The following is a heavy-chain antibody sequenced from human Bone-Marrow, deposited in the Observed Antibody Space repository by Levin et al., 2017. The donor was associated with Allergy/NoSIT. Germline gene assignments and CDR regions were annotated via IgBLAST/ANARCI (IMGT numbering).Heavy chain of an antibody. CDR1: GFSISSYG. J-gene: IGHJ6*02. V-gene: IGHV3-33*01. D-gene: IGHD2-15*01. Sequence: GGSLRLSCVASGFSISSYGMHWVRQAPGRGLEGVAVIWYGGSNRQYADSVQGRFIVSGDTSKNTLYLEMNSLGVDDTGVYYCARDRWTLLSDYYGLDVWGQGTTVTVSS. CDR3: ARDRWTLLSDYYGLDV. CDR2: IWYGGSNR.